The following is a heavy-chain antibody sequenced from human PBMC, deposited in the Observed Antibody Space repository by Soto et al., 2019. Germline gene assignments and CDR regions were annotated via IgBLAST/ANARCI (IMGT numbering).Heavy chain of an antibody. V-gene: IGHV3-33*01. CDR3: ARDRYTLEMATIGGFDY. J-gene: IGHJ4*02. CDR2: IWYDGSNK. Sequence: QVQLVESGGGVVQPGRSLRLSCAASGFTFSSYGMHWVRQAPGKGLDWVAVIWYDGSNKYYADSVKGRFTISRDNSKNTLYLQMNSLRAEDTAVYYCARDRYTLEMATIGGFDYWGQGTLVTVSS. D-gene: IGHD5-12*01. CDR1: GFTFSSYG.